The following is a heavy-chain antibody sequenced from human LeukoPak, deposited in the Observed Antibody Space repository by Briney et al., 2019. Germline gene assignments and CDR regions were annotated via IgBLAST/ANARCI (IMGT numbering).Heavy chain of an antibody. Sequence: GASVKVSCKASGYLFINYGITWPRQAPGQGLECMGWISPYSGNTDYAQKLQGRVTMTTDRSTTTAYMELRSLGFDDTAVYYCARTSGVSVAGSPYYFDFWGQGTLITVSS. J-gene: IGHJ4*02. CDR3: ARTSGVSVAGSPYYFDF. CDR1: GYLFINYG. CDR2: ISPYSGNT. D-gene: IGHD6-13*01. V-gene: IGHV1-18*01.